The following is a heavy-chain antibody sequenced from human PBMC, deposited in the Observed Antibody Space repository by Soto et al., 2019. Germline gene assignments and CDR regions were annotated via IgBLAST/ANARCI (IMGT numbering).Heavy chain of an antibody. Sequence: LRLSGAASGFTFSGSAMHWVRQASGKGLEWVGRIRSKANSYATAYAASVNGRFTISRDDSKKTAYLQMNSLKTEDTAVYYCWSPRFDYWGQGTLVTVSS. V-gene: IGHV3-73*01. J-gene: IGHJ4*02. D-gene: IGHD1-26*01. CDR2: IRSKANSYAT. CDR3: WSPRFDY. CDR1: GFTFSGSA.